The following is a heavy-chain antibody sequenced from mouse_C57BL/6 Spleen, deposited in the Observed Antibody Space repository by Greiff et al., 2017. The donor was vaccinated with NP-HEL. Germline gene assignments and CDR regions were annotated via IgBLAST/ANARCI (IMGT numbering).Heavy chain of an antibody. CDR2: IYPGSGNT. CDR3: ASVITTVVPDY. Sequence: QVQLQQSGPELVKPGASVKISCKASGYSFTSYYIHWVKQRPGQGLEWIGWIYPGSGNTKYNEKFKGKATLTADTSSSTAYMQLSSLTSEDSAVYYCASVITTVVPDYWGQGTTLTVSS. CDR1: GYSFTSYY. D-gene: IGHD1-1*01. V-gene: IGHV1-66*01. J-gene: IGHJ2*01.